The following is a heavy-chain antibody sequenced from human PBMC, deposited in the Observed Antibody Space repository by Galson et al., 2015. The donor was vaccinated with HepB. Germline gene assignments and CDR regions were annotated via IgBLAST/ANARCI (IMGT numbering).Heavy chain of an antibody. V-gene: IGHV3-23*01. CDR1: GFTFSRYA. CDR2: ISARGDKT. J-gene: IGHJ4*02. D-gene: IGHD2-15*01. CDR3: AKDGIMVANNPYHFHY. Sequence: SLRLSCAASGFTFSRYAMTWVRQAPGKGLEWVSDISARGDKTTYADSVKGRFVISRDNSRNTLLLQLNSLRAEDTAMYFCAKDGIMVANNPYHFHYWGQGTLVTVSS.